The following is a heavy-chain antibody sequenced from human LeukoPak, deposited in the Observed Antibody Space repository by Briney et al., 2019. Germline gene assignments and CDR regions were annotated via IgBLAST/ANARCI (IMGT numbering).Heavy chain of an antibody. CDR1: GYTFTSYV. D-gene: IGHD3-22*01. V-gene: IGHV1-8*01. J-gene: IGHJ6*03. CDR3: ARGKTIVVVITQEYYYYYYMDV. CDR2: MNPNRGKT. Sequence: GASVKVSSKASGYTFTSYVTNWVRQATGQGLGWMGWMNPNRGKTGYAQKFQGRVTMTRNTSISTAYMELSSLRSEDTAVYYCARGKTIVVVITQEYYYYYYMDVWGKGTTVTVSS.